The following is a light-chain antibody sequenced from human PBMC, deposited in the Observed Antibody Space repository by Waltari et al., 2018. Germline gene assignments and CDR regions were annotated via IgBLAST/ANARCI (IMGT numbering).Light chain of an antibody. V-gene: IGKV3-20*01. CDR1: QSVGRS. CDR2: DAS. CDR3: QNYVRLPAT. Sequence: EIVLTQSPGTLSLSPGDRATLACRDSQSVGRSLAWYQQKPGQAPRLLIYDASRRATGIPDRFSGSGSGTDFSLTISRLEPEDFAVYYCQNYVRLPATFGQGTKVEI. J-gene: IGKJ1*01.